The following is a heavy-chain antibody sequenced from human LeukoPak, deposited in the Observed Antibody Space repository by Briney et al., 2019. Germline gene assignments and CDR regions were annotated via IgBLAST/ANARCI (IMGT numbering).Heavy chain of an antibody. CDR1: GFTFSSYS. CDR2: ISSSSSYI. J-gene: IGHJ3*02. V-gene: IGHV3-21*01. Sequence: GGSLRLSCAASGFTFSSYSMNWVRQAPGKGLEWVSSISSSSSYIYYADSVKGRFTISRDNAKNSLYLQTNSLRAEDTAVYYCAGGSDGDYVPDAFDIWGQGTMVTVSS. D-gene: IGHD4-17*01. CDR3: AGGSDGDYVPDAFDI.